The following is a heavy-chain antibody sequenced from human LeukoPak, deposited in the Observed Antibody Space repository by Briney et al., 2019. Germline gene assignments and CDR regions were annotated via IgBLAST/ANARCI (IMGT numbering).Heavy chain of an antibody. Sequence: GASVKVSCKASEGTFSSYAISWVRQAPGQGLEWMGGIIPIFGTANYAQKFQGRVTITADESTSTAYMELSSLRSEDTAVYYCARDARYCSGGSCSRGYYFDYWGQGTLVTVSS. J-gene: IGHJ4*02. CDR3: ARDARYCSGGSCSRGYYFDY. CDR2: IIPIFGTA. CDR1: EGTFSSYA. V-gene: IGHV1-69*13. D-gene: IGHD2-15*01.